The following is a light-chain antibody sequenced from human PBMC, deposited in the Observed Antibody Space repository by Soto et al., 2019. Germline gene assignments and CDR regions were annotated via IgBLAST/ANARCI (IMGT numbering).Light chain of an antibody. CDR2: GAS. Sequence: EIVLTQSPGTLSLSPGERATLSCRASQSVSSSYLAWYQQKPGQAPRLLIYGASSKATGIPDRFSGSGFATDFTLSISRLEPEDFAVYHCQQYGDTPLTFGGGTKV. V-gene: IGKV3-20*01. CDR3: QQYGDTPLT. J-gene: IGKJ4*01. CDR1: QSVSSSY.